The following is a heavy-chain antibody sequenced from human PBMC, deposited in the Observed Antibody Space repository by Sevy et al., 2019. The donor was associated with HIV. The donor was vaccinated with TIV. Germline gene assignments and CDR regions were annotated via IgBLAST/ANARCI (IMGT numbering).Heavy chain of an antibody. D-gene: IGHD2-2*02. CDR3: AKDINRGCDSINCYTYYYYYYGLDA. J-gene: IGHJ6*02. CDR1: GFAFGDYA. Sequence: GGSLRLSCATSGFAFGDYAMHWVREAPGKGLEWVAGVSWNSGAIDYAASVKGRFTISRGHAKGSLYLQMNSLRAEDTALYYCAKDINRGCDSINCYTYYYYYYGLDAWGQGTTVTVSS. CDR2: VSWNSGAI. V-gene: IGHV3-9*01.